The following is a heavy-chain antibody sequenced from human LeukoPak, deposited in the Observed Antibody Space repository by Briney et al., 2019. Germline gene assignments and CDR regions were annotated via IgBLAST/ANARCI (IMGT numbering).Heavy chain of an antibody. V-gene: IGHV1-18*01. Sequence: ASVKVSCKASGYTFTSYGISWVRQAPGQGLEWMGWISAYNGHTNYAQKLQGRVTMTTDTSTSTAYMELRSLRSDDTAVYYCARDVTDYYDSSGYYYADAFDIWGQGTMVTVSS. D-gene: IGHD3-22*01. CDR1: GYTFTSYG. CDR2: ISAYNGHT. J-gene: IGHJ3*02. CDR3: ARDVTDYYDSSGYYYADAFDI.